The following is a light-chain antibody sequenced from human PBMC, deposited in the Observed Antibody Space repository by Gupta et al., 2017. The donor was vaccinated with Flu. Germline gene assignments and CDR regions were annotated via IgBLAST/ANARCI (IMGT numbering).Light chain of an antibody. CDR1: SPNIGEKY. CDR2: EDN. J-gene: IGLJ3*02. CDR3: GTWDSSLGAAV. Sequence: QSVLTQPPSVSAAPGQKVTISCSGSSPNIGEKYLSWYKKLPGTAPKLLIYEDNKRPSGIPDRFSASKSGTSATLAITGLQTGDEADYYCGTWDSSLGAAVFGGGTKLTVL. V-gene: IGLV1-51*01.